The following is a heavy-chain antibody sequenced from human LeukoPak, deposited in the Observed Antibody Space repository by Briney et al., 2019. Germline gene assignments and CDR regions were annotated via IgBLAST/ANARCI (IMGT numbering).Heavy chain of an antibody. CDR2: INHSGST. D-gene: IGHD3-10*01. J-gene: IGHJ5*02. Sequence: SETLPLTCAVYGGSFSGYYWSWIRQPPGKGLEWIGEINHSGSTNYNPSLKSRVTISVDTSKNQFSLKLSSVTAADTAVYYCARVRLLWFGRNWFDPWGQGTLVTVSS. CDR3: ARVRLLWFGRNWFDP. V-gene: IGHV4-34*01. CDR1: GGSFSGYY.